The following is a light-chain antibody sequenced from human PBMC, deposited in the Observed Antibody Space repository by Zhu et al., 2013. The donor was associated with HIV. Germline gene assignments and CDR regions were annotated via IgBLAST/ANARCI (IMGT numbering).Light chain of an antibody. V-gene: IGKV4-1*01. J-gene: IGKJ4*01. CDR3: QQSYSTPLT. CDR2: WAS. Sequence: DIVMTQSPDSLAVSLGERATINCKSSQSILYSNNNNNYLAWYQQRAGQPPKLLIYWASTRESGVPDRFSGSGSGTDFTLTISSLQSEDFATYYCQQSYSTPLTFGGGTKVEIK. CDR1: QSILYSNNNNNY.